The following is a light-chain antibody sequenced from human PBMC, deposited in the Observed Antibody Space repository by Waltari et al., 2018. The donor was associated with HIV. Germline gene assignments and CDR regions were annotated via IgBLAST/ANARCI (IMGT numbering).Light chain of an antibody. CDR3: SSYTGTSTLYV. CDR2: EVS. V-gene: IGLV2-14*01. Sequence: QSALTQPASVYGSPEPSITISCTGTNSDLGAYNYVPWYQQHPGNAPKLLIYEVSNRPSGVSNRFSGSKSGTTASLTISVLQAEDEADYYCSSYTGTSTLYVFGPGTKVTVL. CDR1: NSDLGAYNY. J-gene: IGLJ1*01.